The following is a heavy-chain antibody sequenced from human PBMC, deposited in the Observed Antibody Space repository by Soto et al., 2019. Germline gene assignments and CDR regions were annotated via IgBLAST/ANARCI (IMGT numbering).Heavy chain of an antibody. D-gene: IGHD6-6*01. V-gene: IGHV4-39*01. CDR1: GGSISSSSYY. CDR2: IYYSGST. J-gene: IGHJ4*02. CDR3: ATQAARPPYFDY. Sequence: SETLSLTCTVSGGSISSSSYYWGWIRQPPGKGLEWIGSIYYSGSTYYNPSRKSRVTISVDTSKNQFSLKLSSVTAADTAVYYCATQAARPPYFDYWGQGTLVTVSS.